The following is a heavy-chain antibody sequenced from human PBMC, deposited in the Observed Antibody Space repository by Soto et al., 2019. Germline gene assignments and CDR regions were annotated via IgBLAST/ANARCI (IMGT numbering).Heavy chain of an antibody. V-gene: IGHV1-2*02. J-gene: IGHJ3*02. D-gene: IGHD3-3*01. CDR1: GYPVTAYY. Sequence: QLHVVQSGAVVKKPGASVTVSCSASGYPVTAYYMHWVRQAPGRGLEWMGGINPATGAAKYTQTFQGRVTMTRDTSPSTVVMELSCLTSEDTAVFYCASGGGVGVAGSAAFDMWGQGTLVTVSS. CDR2: INPATGAA. CDR3: ASGGGVGVAGSAAFDM.